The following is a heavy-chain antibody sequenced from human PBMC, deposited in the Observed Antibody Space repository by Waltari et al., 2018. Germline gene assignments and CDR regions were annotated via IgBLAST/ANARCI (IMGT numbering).Heavy chain of an antibody. J-gene: IGHJ4*02. D-gene: IGHD2-8*02. CDR3: GDFTAFDY. CDR1: GFIFSTAW. CDR2: IKSRITGGTT. V-gene: IGHV3-15*01. Sequence: EVQLVESGGGLVEPGGSLRLSCAGSGFIFSTAWMHWARQAPGKGLEWVGRIKSRITGGTTEYGAPVKCRFTISRDDSKDTVYLQMNSLKTEDTGVYYCGDFTAFDYWGQGSLVIVSS.